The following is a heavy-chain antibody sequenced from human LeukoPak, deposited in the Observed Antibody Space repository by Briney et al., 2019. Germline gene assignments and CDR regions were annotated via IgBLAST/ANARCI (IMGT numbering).Heavy chain of an antibody. Sequence: ASVKVSCKASGYTFTSYGISWVRQAPGQGLEWMGWISAYNGNINYAQKLQGRVTMTTDTSTSTAYMELRSLRSDDTAVYYCARDLSCGGDCPPEYFQHWGQGTLVTVSS. CDR2: ISAYNGNI. CDR3: ARDLSCGGDCPPEYFQH. D-gene: IGHD2-21*02. V-gene: IGHV1-18*01. J-gene: IGHJ1*01. CDR1: GYTFTSYG.